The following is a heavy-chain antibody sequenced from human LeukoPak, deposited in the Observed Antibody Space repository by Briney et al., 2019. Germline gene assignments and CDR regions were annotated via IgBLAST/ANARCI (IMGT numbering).Heavy chain of an antibody. CDR2: ISGSGGST. D-gene: IGHD1-26*01. V-gene: IGHV3-23*01. J-gene: IGHJ4*02. CDR3: AKGATSSIPSL. CDR1: GFTFSRYA. Sequence: GGSLRLSCAASGFTFSRYAMRSGVQAPGKGLEWVSAISGSGGSTYYADSVKGRFTISRDNSKNTLYLQMNSLRAEDTAVYYCAKGATSSIPSLWGQGTLVTVSS.